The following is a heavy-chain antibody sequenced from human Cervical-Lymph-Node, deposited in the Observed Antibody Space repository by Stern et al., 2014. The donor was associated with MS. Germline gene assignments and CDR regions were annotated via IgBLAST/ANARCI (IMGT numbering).Heavy chain of an antibody. Sequence: EVHLVESGGGLVKPGGSLRLSCAASGFTFSSYSMNWVRQAPGKGLEWVSSISSSSSYIYYADSVKGLFTISRDNAKNSLYLQMNSLRAEDTAVYYCARDSSSWYAIDYWGQGTLVTVSS. V-gene: IGHV3-21*01. CDR2: ISSSSSYI. J-gene: IGHJ4*02. D-gene: IGHD6-13*01. CDR3: ARDSSSWYAIDY. CDR1: GFTFSSYS.